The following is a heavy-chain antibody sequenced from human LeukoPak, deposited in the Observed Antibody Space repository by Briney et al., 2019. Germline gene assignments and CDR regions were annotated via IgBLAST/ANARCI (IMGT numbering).Heavy chain of an antibody. J-gene: IGHJ4*02. CDR1: GGSISSGSYY. CDR2: IYTSGST. D-gene: IGHD4/OR15-4a*01. CDR3: AREPLTMVVDYFDY. Sequence: PSETLSLTCTVSGGSISSGSYYWSWIRQPAGKGLEWIGRIYTSGSTNYNPSLKSRVTMSVDTSKNQFSLKLSSVTAADTAVYYCAREPLTMVVDYFDYWGQGTLVTVSS. V-gene: IGHV4-61*02.